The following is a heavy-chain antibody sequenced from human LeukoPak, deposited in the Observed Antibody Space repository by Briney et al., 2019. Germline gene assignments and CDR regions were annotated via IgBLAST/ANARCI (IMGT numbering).Heavy chain of an antibody. CDR2: ISAYNGNT. J-gene: IGHJ4*02. CDR3: ARTSVVVVAAAVGFDY. Sequence: GASVKVSCKASGYTFTSYGISWVRQAPGQGLEWMGWISAYNGNTNYAQKLQGRVTMTTDTSTSTAYMELRSLRSDDTAVYYCARTSVVVVAAAVGFDYWGQGTLVTVSS. CDR1: GYTFTSYG. V-gene: IGHV1-18*01. D-gene: IGHD2-15*01.